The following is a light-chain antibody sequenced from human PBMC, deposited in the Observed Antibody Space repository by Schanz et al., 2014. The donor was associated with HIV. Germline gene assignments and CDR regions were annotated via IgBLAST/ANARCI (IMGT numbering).Light chain of an antibody. CDR2: EVS. Sequence: SALTQPASVSGSPGQSITISCTGTSSDVGGYNHVCWYQQHPGKAPKLIIYEVSKRPSGVPARFSGSKSGNTASLTVSGLQTDDEADYYCGSYGGSDNMVFGGGTKLTVL. J-gene: IGLJ2*01. CDR3: GSYGGSDNMV. V-gene: IGLV2-8*01. CDR1: SSDVGGYNH.